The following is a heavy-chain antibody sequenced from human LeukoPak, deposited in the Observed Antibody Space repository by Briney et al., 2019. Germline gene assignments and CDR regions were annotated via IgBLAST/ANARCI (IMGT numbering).Heavy chain of an antibody. CDR1: GFTFITYG. D-gene: IGHD2-2*01. Sequence: PGRSLRLSCAASGFTFITYGMYWVRQAPGKGLEWVAAISYDGSNKYYADSVKGRLSISRDNSKNTLYLQVDSLRAEDTAMYYCAKVDCTSTSCHNPFDIWGQGTLVTVSS. J-gene: IGHJ3*02. V-gene: IGHV3-30*18. CDR2: ISYDGSNK. CDR3: AKVDCTSTSCHNPFDI.